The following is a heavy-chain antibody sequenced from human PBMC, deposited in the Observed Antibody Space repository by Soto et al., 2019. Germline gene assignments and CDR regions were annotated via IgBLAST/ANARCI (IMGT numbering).Heavy chain of an antibody. J-gene: IGHJ4*02. CDR2: IYYSGST. CDR3: ARHSSRGPRYFDC. V-gene: IGHV4-59*08. Sequence: SETLSLTCTVSGGSISTYYWSWIRQPPGKGLEWIGHIYYSGSTNYNSSLKSRVTISVDTSKNQFSLNLNSVTAADTAFYYCARHSSRGPRYFDCWGQGTLVTVSS. CDR1: GGSISTYY.